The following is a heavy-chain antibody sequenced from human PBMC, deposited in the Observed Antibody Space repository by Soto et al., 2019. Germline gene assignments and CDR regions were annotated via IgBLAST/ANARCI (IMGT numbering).Heavy chain of an antibody. J-gene: IGHJ6*02. D-gene: IGHD3-3*01. CDR2: IYYSGST. CDR3: ARLPYYDFWSGSPWGYYYYGMDV. CDR1: GGSISSYY. V-gene: IGHV4-59*01. Sequence: PSETLSLTCTVSGGSISSYYWSWIRQPPGKGLEWIGYIYYSGSTNYNPSLKSRVTISVDTSKNQFSLKLSSVTAADTAVYYCARLPYYDFWSGSPWGYYYYGMDVWGQGTTVTVSS.